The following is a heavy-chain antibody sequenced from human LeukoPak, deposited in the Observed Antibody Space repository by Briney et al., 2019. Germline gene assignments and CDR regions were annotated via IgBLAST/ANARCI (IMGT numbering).Heavy chain of an antibody. CDR1: GGSFSGYY. Sequence: PSETLSLTCAVYGGSFSGYYWSWIRQPPGKGLEWIGEINHSGSTNYNPSLKSRVTISVDTSKNLFSLKLSSVTAADTAVYYCARGARAIFGVVTLNWFDPWGQGTLVTVSS. J-gene: IGHJ5*02. V-gene: IGHV4-34*01. CDR3: ARGARAIFGVVTLNWFDP. D-gene: IGHD3-3*01. CDR2: INHSGST.